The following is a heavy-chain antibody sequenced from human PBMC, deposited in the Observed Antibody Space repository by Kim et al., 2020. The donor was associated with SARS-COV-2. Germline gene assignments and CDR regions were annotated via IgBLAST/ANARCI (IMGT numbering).Heavy chain of an antibody. CDR2: IYHSGST. CDR1: GYSISSGYY. V-gene: IGHV4-38-2*02. Sequence: SETLSLTCTVSGYSISSGYYWGWIRQPPGKGLEWIGSIYHSGSTYYNPSLKSRVTISVDTSKNQFSLKLSSVTAADTAVYYCARDYYGSGSYYKGEGMDVWGQGTTVTVSS. D-gene: IGHD3-10*01. J-gene: IGHJ6*02. CDR3: ARDYYGSGSYYKGEGMDV.